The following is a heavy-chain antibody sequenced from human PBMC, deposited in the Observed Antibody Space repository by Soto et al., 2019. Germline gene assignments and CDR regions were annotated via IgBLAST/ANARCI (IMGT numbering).Heavy chain of an antibody. J-gene: IGHJ4*02. CDR2: ISYDGSNK. Sequence: GGSLRLSCAASGFTFSSYGMHWVRQAPGKGLEWVAVISYDGSNKYYADSVKGRFTISRDNSKNTLYLQMNSLRAEDTAVYYCAKVPSKGPGNRYYFDFWGQGTLVTVST. V-gene: IGHV3-30*18. CDR1: GFTFSSYG. CDR3: AKVPSKGPGNRYYFDF.